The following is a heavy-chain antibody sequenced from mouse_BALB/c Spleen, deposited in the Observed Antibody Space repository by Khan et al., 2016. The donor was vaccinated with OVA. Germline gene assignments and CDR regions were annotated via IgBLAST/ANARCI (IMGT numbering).Heavy chain of an antibody. CDR2: ISPGSGDT. J-gene: IGHJ3*01. D-gene: IGHD1-2*01. CDR3: ARRNYFGYTFAY. CDR1: GYTFTDYY. V-gene: IGHV1-77*01. Sequence: QVQLQQSGAELARPGASVKLSCKASGYTFTDYYINWVKQRTGQGLEWIGEISPGSGDTYYNEKVKGKATLTADNSSSTAYMQLMSLTSEASAVYSCARRNYFGYTFAYWGQGTLVTVSA.